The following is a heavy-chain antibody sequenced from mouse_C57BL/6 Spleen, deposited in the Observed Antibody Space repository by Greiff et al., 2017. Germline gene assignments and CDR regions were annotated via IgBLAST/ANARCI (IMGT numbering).Heavy chain of an antibody. D-gene: IGHD1-1*01. CDR3: ATYYGSSRSYWYCDV. V-gene: IGHV5-17*01. Sequence: EVQLVESGGGLVKPGGSLKLSCAASGFTFSDYGMHWVRQAPEKGLEWVAYISSGSSTIYYADTVKGRFTISRDNAKNTLFLQMTSLRSEDTAMYYCATYYGSSRSYWYCDVWGTGTTVTVSS. CDR1: GFTFSDYG. J-gene: IGHJ1*03. CDR2: ISSGSSTI.